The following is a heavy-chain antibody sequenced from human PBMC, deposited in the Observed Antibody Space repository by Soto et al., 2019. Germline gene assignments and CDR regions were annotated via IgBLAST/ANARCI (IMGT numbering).Heavy chain of an antibody. Sequence: EVQLVESGGGLVKPGGSLRLSCAASGFTFSNAWMNWVRQAPGKGLEWVGRIKSKTDGGTTDYAAPVKGRFTISRDDSKNTLYLQMNSLKTEDTAVYYCNTAFSIAAAGSFDYWGQGTLVTVSS. D-gene: IGHD6-13*01. CDR3: NTAFSIAAAGSFDY. CDR1: GFTFSNAW. V-gene: IGHV3-15*07. J-gene: IGHJ4*02. CDR2: IKSKTDGGTT.